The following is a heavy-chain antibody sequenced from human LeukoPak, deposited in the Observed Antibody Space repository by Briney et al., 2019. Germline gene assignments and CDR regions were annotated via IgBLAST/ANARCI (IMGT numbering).Heavy chain of an antibody. V-gene: IGHV3-23*01. CDR2: ISGGGGST. CDR1: GFTFSSYA. Sequence: GGSLRLSCAASGFTFSSYAVSWVRQAPGKGLEWVSVISGGGGSTYYADSVKGRFTISRDNSKNTLYLQMNSLRAEDTAVYCCAKRGLVSGWPFDYWGQGTIVTVSS. CDR3: AKRGLVSGWPFDY. J-gene: IGHJ4*02. D-gene: IGHD6-19*01.